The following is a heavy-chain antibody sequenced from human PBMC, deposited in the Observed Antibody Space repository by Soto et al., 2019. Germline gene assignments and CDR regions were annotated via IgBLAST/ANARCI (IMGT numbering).Heavy chain of an antibody. V-gene: IGHV1-3*01. D-gene: IGHD3-22*01. CDR1: GYIFTKYA. CDR2: INAGNGNT. Sequence: QVHLVQSWAEVKKPEASVKVSCKASGYIFTKYAIHWVRQAPGQRLEWMGWINAGNGNTEYSQNFQGRVTITRDTAATTVYMELSSLRFEDTTVYFCARVRMGDYYDSSGYYRNDTFDLWGQGTMVTVSS. CDR3: ARVRMGDYYDSSGYYRNDTFDL. J-gene: IGHJ3*01.